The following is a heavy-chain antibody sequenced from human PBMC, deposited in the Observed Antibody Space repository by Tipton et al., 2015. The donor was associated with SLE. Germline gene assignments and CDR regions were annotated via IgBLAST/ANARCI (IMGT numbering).Heavy chain of an antibody. CDR1: GFTFGCYW. J-gene: IGHJ4*02. CDR3: VRKVGTD. D-gene: IGHD2-21*02. V-gene: IGHV3-7*01. CDR2: IKEDGSIK. Sequence: GSLRLSCVASGFTFGCYWMSWVRQAPGKGLEWVANIKEDGSIKHYVDSVKGRFTISRDNAKNSVYLQMNSLRADDTAVYYCVRKVGTDWGQGTLVTVSS.